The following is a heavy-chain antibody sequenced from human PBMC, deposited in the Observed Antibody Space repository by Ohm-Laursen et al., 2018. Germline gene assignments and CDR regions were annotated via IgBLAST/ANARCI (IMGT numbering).Heavy chain of an antibody. D-gene: IGHD5-12*01. V-gene: IGHV3-23*01. J-gene: IGHJ4*02. CDR1: GFTFSSYA. CDR3: AKHRSATWVHKRFDY. Sequence: SLRLSCAASGFTFSSYAMSWVRQTPKTGLEWVSTITGSGRSTYYADSVKGRFTVSRDNSKNTLFVQMNSLRADDTAVYYCAKHRSATWVHKRFDYWGQGTPVTVSS. CDR2: ITGSGRST.